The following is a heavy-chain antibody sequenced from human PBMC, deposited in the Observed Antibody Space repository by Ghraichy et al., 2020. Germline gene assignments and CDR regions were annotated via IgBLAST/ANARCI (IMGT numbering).Heavy chain of an antibody. Sequence: GGSLRLSCAASGFTFSSYSMNWVRQAPGKGLEWVSSISSTSLYIYYADSVQGRFTISRDNAKNSLYLQMNSLRAEDTAVYYCARGRAGRGSSGIDYWGQGTLVTVSS. D-gene: IGHD3-16*01. CDR2: ISSTSLYI. J-gene: IGHJ4*02. CDR1: GFTFSSYS. CDR3: ARGRAGRGSSGIDY. V-gene: IGHV3-21*01.